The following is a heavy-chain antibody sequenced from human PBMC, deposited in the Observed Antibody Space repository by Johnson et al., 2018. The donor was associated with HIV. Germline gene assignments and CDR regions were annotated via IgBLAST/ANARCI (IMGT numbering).Heavy chain of an antibody. D-gene: IGHD1-26*01. J-gene: IGHJ3*02. CDR3: ARVRWELPDDAFDI. CDR2: IGISGNT. V-gene: IGHV3-13*01. Sequence: VQLVESGGGVVQPGRSLRLSCAASGFTFSAHDMHWVRQTAGKGLEWVSGIGISGNTNYPGSVKGRFTISRENVKNFVYLQMNSLRAEDTAVYYCARVRWELPDDAFDIWGQGTMVTVSS. CDR1: GFTFSAHD.